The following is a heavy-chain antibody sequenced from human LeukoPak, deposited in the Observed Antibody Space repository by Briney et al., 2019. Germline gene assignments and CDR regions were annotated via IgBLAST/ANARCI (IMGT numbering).Heavy chain of an antibody. CDR3: ARGIVVVAQLGFYFYYMDV. Sequence: SETLSLTCTVSGGSISSGSYYWSWIRQPAGKGLEWIGRIYTSGSTNYNPSLKSRVTISVDTSKNQFSLKLSSVTAADPAVYYCARGIVVVAQLGFYFYYMDVWGKGTTVTISS. V-gene: IGHV4-61*02. D-gene: IGHD2-15*01. CDR1: GGSISSGSYY. CDR2: IYTSGST. J-gene: IGHJ6*03.